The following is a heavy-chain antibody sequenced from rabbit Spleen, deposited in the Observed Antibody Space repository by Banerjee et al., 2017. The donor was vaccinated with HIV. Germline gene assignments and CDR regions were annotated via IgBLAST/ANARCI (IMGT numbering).Heavy chain of an antibody. CDR1: GFTLSSTYY. CDR3: VRDAGSGDYIDGYFNL. J-gene: IGHJ4*01. V-gene: IGHV1S40*01. Sequence: QSLEESGGDLVKPGASLTLTCTASGFTLSSTYYMCWVRQAPGKGLEWIACIYTGNSKTYYANWAKGRFTISKTSSTTVTLQMTSLTVADTATYFCVRDAGSGDYIDGYFNLWGPGTLVTVS. CDR2: IYTGNSKT. D-gene: IGHD8-1*01.